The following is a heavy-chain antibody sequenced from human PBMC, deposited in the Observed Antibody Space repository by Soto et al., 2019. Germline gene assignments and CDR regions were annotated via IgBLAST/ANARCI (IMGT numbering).Heavy chain of an antibody. V-gene: IGHV2-5*01. CDR3: ARGLATLPVFAFDV. CDR2: IYWSGDE. J-gene: IGHJ3*01. CDR1: GFSLSTSGVG. D-gene: IGHD6-6*01. Sequence: QMTLKESGPTLVKPTQTLTLTCSFSGFSLSTSGVGVGWVRQPPGKALEWLALIYWSGDEHYRASLKSRLTITKATSKNQVVLIMTNMDPVDTATYYCARGLATLPVFAFDVRDQGTTVTVSS.